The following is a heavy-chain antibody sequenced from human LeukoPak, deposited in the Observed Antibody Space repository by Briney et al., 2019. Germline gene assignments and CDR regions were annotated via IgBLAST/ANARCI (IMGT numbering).Heavy chain of an antibody. CDR2: IWYDGIAK. J-gene: IGHJ5*02. Sequence: SLRLSCAAAGFTFSTYAMHWVGQEPAKGLQWVAVIWYDGIAKYYADSVKGRFTISRDNYKNTLYLQMNSLRAEDTAVYYCARDGRDCYNNRWFDPWGQGTPVTVSS. CDR1: GFTFSTYA. D-gene: IGHD5-24*01. V-gene: IGHV3-33*01. CDR3: ARDGRDCYNNRWFDP.